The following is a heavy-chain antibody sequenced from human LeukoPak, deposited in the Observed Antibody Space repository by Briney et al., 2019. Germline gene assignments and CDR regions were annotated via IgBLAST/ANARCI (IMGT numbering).Heavy chain of an antibody. CDR1: GFTFNNYG. V-gene: IGHV3-30*18. D-gene: IGHD5-18*01. CDR3: AKELRGYSYGEH. Sequence: GRSLRLSCAASGFTFNNYGMHWVRQAPGKGLEWVAVVSYDGSKKFYADSVKGRFTISRDNSKNTLSLQMNSLRAEDTAVYYCAKELRGYSYGEHWGQGTLVTVSS. CDR2: VSYDGSKK. J-gene: IGHJ4*02.